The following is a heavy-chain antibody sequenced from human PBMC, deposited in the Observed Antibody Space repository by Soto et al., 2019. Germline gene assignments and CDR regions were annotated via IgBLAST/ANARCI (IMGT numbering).Heavy chain of an antibody. V-gene: IGHV4-30-4*01. CDR1: GAPISSGDYY. CDR3: ARVGYGVDELSY. D-gene: IGHD4-17*01. J-gene: IGHJ4*02. Sequence: PSETLSLTCTVSGAPISSGDYYWYWVRQAPGKGLEWVGYIYYSGSTYYNPSLKRRLDISLDVSRNQFSLRLTSVTASDTAVYFCARVGYGVDELSYRGPGMLVTVSS. CDR2: IYYSGST.